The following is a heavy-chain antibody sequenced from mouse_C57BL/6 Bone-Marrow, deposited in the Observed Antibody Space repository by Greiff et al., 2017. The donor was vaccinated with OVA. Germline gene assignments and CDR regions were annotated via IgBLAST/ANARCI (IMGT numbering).Heavy chain of an antibody. J-gene: IGHJ3*01. CDR1: GYTFTSYW. CDR3: ARRSYDYDGAFAY. V-gene: IGHV1-64*01. CDR2: IHPNSGST. D-gene: IGHD2-4*01. Sequence: VQLQQPGAELVKPGASVKLSCKASGYTFTSYWMHWVKQRPGQGLEWIGMIHPNSGSTNYNEKFKSKATLTVDKSSSTAYMQLSSLTSEDSAVYYCARRSYDYDGAFAYWGQGTLVTVSA.